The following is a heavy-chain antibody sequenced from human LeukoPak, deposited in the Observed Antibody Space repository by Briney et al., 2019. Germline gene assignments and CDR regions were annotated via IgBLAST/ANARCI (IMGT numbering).Heavy chain of an antibody. CDR2: INSDGSST. J-gene: IGHJ4*02. CDR1: GFTFSSYW. Sequence: GGSLRLSCAASGFTFSSYWMHWVRQAPGKGLVWVSRINSDGSSTSYADSVKGRFTISRDNAKNTLYLQMNSLRAEDTAVYYCARDFLQTYYYDSSGYPDYWGQGTLVTVSS. CDR3: ARDFLQTYYYDSSGYPDY. D-gene: IGHD3-22*01. V-gene: IGHV3-74*01.